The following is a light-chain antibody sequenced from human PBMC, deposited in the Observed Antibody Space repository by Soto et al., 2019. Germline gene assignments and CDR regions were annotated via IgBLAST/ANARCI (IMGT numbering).Light chain of an antibody. V-gene: IGKV3-20*01. CDR1: QSVSSRY. Sequence: EIVLTHSRGTLSLSPGERATLSCRASQSVSSRYLAWYQQRPGQAPRLLIYGASNRATGIQDRFSGSGSGTGAATEFTRDISRLEPEDFAVHQSQQYGDSPLVGPGPQVDIK. J-gene: IGKJ3*01. CDR2: GAS. CDR3: QQYGDSPL.